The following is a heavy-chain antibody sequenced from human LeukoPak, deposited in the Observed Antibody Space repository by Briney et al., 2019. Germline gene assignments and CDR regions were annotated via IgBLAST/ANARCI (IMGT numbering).Heavy chain of an antibody. CDR2: INPNSGGT. CDR1: GYTFTGYY. J-gene: IGHJ6*02. D-gene: IGHD3-3*01. V-gene: IGHV1-2*06. Sequence: GASVKVSCKASGYTFTGYYMHWVRQAPGQGLEWVGRINPNSGGTNYAQKFQGRVTMTRDTSISTAYMELSSLRSEDTAVYYCARERTDFWSGYYRSRTYYGMDVWGQGTTVTVSS. CDR3: ARERTDFWSGYYRSRTYYGMDV.